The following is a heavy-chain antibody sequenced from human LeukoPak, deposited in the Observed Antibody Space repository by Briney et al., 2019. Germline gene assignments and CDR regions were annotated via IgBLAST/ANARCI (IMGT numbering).Heavy chain of an antibody. Sequence: SETLSLTCTVSGGSISSYYWSWIRQPPGKGLEWIGYMYYSGSTNYNPPLTRRVTMSVDTSKNQFSMKLSSVTAADTAVYYCARVTRYYDSSGYYSHFDYWGQGTLVTVSS. CDR2: MYYSGST. CDR3: ARVTRYYDSSGYYSHFDY. J-gene: IGHJ4*02. D-gene: IGHD3-22*01. V-gene: IGHV4-59*01. CDR1: GGSISSYY.